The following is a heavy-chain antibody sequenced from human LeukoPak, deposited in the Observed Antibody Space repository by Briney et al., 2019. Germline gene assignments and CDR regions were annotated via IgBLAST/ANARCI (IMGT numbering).Heavy chain of an antibody. CDR1: GFTFSSYG. CDR2: ISYDGSNK. V-gene: IGHV3-30*18. J-gene: IGHJ4*02. Sequence: GGSLRLSCAASGFTFSSYGMPWVRQAPGKGLEWVAVISYDGSNKYYADSVKGRFTISRDNSKNTLYLQMNSLRAEDTAVYYCAKDNPVAAAGTSSLDYWGQGTLVTASS. D-gene: IGHD6-13*01. CDR3: AKDNPVAAAGTSSLDY.